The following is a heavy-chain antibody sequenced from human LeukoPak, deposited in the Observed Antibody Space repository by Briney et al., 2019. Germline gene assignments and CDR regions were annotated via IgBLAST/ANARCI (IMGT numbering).Heavy chain of an antibody. CDR2: IYYSGST. D-gene: IGHD3-3*01. V-gene: IGHV4-59*01. Sequence: PSETLSLTCTVSGGSISSYYWSWIRQPPGKGLEWIGYIYYSGSTNYNPSLKSRVTISVDTSKNQFSLKLSSVTAADTAVYYCARVPPYDFWSGYYRPNYGMDVWGQGTTVTVSS. CDR1: GGSISSYY. CDR3: ARVPPYDFWSGYYRPNYGMDV. J-gene: IGHJ6*02.